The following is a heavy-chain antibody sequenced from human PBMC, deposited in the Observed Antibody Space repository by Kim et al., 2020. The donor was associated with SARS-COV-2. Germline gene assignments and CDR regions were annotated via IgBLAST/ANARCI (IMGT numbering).Heavy chain of an antibody. D-gene: IGHD3-16*01. Sequence: SETLSLTCTVSGGSINSYYWSWIRQPAGEGLEWIGRVYANGRTDYNPSLKSRVTMSMDTSENQVSLKLSAVTAADTAVYYCARREAGGNYFDYWGLGTLVTVSS. J-gene: IGHJ4*02. CDR2: VYANGRT. CDR3: ARREAGGNYFDY. CDR1: GGSINSYY. V-gene: IGHV4-4*07.